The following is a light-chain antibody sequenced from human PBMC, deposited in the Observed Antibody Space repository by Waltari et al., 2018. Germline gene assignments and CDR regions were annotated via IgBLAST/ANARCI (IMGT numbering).Light chain of an antibody. V-gene: IGLV2-14*03. CDR1: SSDVGGYNY. CDR3: SSYTSSSTYVV. J-gene: IGLJ2*01. Sequence: QSALTQPASVSGSPGQSITISCTGTSSDVGGYNYISWYQRHPGKAPKLMIYDVSKRPSGVSNRFSGPKSGNTASLTISGLQAEDEADYYCSSYTSSSTYVVFGGGTKLTVL. CDR2: DVS.